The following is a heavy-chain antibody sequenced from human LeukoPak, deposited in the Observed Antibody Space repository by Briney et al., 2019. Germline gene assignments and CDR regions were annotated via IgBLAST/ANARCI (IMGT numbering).Heavy chain of an antibody. J-gene: IGHJ4*02. D-gene: IGHD6-13*01. Sequence: GRSLRLSCAASGFTFSNYGMHWVRQAPGKGLEWVSFISYDGSNKYYADSVKGRFTISRDNSKNTLYLQMISLRTEDTAVYYCAKDPRRYSRTGGYFDYWGQGTLVTVSS. CDR2: ISYDGSNK. CDR1: GFTFSNYG. V-gene: IGHV3-30*18. CDR3: AKDPRRYSRTGGYFDY.